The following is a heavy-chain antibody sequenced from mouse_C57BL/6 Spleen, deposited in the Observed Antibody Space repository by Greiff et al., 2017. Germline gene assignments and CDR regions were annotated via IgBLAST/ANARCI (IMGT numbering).Heavy chain of an antibody. J-gene: IGHJ4*01. D-gene: IGHD4-1*01. V-gene: IGHV1-81*01. CDR1: GYTFTSYG. CDR2: IYPRSGNT. CDR3: ARWDDYDAMDY. Sequence: QLKESGAELARPGASVKLSCKASGYTFTSYGISWVKQRTGQGLEWIGEIYPRSGNTYYNEKFKGKATLTADKSSSTAYMELRSLTSEDSAVYFCARWDDYDAMDYWGQGTSVTVSS.